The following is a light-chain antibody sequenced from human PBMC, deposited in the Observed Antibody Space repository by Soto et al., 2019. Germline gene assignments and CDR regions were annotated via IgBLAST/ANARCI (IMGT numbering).Light chain of an antibody. Sequence: QSALTQPPSASGSPGQSVTISCTGTSSDVGGYNYVSWYQQHPGKAPKLMIYEVSKRPSGVPDRFSGSKSGNTASLTVSGLQAEDEADYYXSSYAGSNNYVFGTGTKVTVL. CDR3: SSYAGSNNYV. CDR2: EVS. J-gene: IGLJ1*01. V-gene: IGLV2-8*01. CDR1: SSDVGGYNY.